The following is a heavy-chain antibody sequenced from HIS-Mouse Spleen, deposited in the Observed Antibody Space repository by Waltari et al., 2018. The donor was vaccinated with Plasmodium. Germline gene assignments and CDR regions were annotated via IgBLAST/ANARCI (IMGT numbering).Heavy chain of an antibody. V-gene: IGHV3-33*06. J-gene: IGHJ2*01. CDR1: GFTFSSYD. CDR2: IWYAGSNK. D-gene: IGHD7-27*01. CDR3: AKDRLTGYWYFDL. Sequence: QVQLVESGGGVVQPGRSLRLSCAASGFTFSSYDMHWVRQAPGKGRGWVAVIWYAGSNKYYADSVKGRFTISRDNSKNTLYLQMNSLRAEDTAVYYCAKDRLTGYWYFDLWGRGTLVTVSS.